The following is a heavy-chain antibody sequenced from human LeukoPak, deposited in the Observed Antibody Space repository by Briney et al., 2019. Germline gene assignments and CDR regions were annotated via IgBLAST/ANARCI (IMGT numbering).Heavy chain of an antibody. Sequence: GASVTVSFKASGGTFISYAISWVRQAPGQGLEWMGGIIPIFGTANYAQKFQGRVTITADESTSTAYMELSSLRSEDTAVYYCARDSYYGSGSYNWFDPWGQGTLVTVSS. CDR2: IIPIFGTA. V-gene: IGHV1-69*13. J-gene: IGHJ5*02. D-gene: IGHD3-10*01. CDR3: ARDSYYGSGSYNWFDP. CDR1: GGTFISYA.